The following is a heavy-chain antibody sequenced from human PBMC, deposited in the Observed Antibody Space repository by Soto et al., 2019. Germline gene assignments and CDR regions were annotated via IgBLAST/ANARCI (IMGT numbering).Heavy chain of an antibody. CDR2: IIPIFGTA. V-gene: IGHV1-69*12. CDR3: AGRSGYYDSSGYYFHWYFDL. D-gene: IGHD3-22*01. Sequence: QVQLVQSGAEVKKPGSSVKVSCKASGGTFSSYAISWVRQAPGQGLEWMGGIIPIFGTANYAQKFQGRVTITEDESTSTAYMELSSLRSEDTAVYYCAGRSGYYDSSGYYFHWYFDLWGSGTLVTVSS. CDR1: GGTFSSYA. J-gene: IGHJ2*01.